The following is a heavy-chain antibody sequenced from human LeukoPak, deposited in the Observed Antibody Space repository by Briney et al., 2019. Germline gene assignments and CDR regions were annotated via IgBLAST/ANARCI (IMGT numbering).Heavy chain of an antibody. CDR2: IWYDGSNK. CDR3: AREANYYDSSGYFPFQH. CDR1: GFTFSSYG. Sequence: GGSLRLSCAASGFTFSSYGMHWVRQAPGRGLEWVAVIWYDGSNKYYADSVKGRFTISRDNSKNTLYLQMNSLRAEDTAVYYCAREANYYDSSGYFPFQHWGQGTLVTVSS. D-gene: IGHD3-22*01. V-gene: IGHV3-33*01. J-gene: IGHJ1*01.